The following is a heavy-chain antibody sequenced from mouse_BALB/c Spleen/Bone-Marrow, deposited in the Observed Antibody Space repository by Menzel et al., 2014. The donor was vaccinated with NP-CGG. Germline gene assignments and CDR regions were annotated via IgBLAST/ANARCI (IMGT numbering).Heavy chain of an antibody. J-gene: IGHJ3*01. V-gene: IGHV1-67*01. Sequence: QVQLQQSGPELVRPGVSAKISCKGSGYTFTDYAMHWVKQSHAKSLEWIGVISTYSGNTNYNQKFKGKATMTVDKSSSTAYMELARLTSEDSAIYYCARSGWGSSLFAYWGQGTLVTVSA. D-gene: IGHD1-1*01. CDR2: ISTYSGNT. CDR3: ARSGWGSSLFAY. CDR1: GYTFTDYA.